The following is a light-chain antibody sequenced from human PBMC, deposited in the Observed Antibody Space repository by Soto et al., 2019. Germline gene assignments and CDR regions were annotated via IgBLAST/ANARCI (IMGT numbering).Light chain of an antibody. Sequence: DIQMTQSPSTLSASVGDRVTIACRASQNIKNWLAWYQQKPGKVPKLLIYTASSLESGVPSRFSGSGSGTEFTLTISSVKPEDFAAYYWQQYNSYSRGTFGQGTKVEIK. CDR2: TAS. CDR3: QQYNSYSRGT. V-gene: IGKV1-5*03. J-gene: IGKJ1*01. CDR1: QNIKNW.